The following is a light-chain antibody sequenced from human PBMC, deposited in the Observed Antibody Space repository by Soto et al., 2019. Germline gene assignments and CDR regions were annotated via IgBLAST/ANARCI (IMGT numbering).Light chain of an antibody. CDR1: SSNIGAGYD. Sequence: QSVLTQTPSVSGDPGQKITMSCTGSSSNIGAGYDVHWYQQLPGAAPRLLIYADNNRPSGVPDRFSASNSGTSASLAITGLQGEDEAVYYCQSYDTSLSGVIFGAGTKLTVL. J-gene: IGLJ2*01. CDR2: ADN. CDR3: QSYDTSLSGVI. V-gene: IGLV1-40*01.